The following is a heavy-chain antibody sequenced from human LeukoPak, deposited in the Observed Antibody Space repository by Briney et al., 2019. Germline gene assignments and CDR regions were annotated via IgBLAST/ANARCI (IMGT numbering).Heavy chain of an antibody. J-gene: IGHJ4*02. D-gene: IGHD2-8*02. V-gene: IGHV3-30*02. Sequence: GGSLRLSCAASGFNFSSFAMHWVRQAPGEGLEWVAYIGYTGTNTYYADSVKGRFTISRDNSKNTVHLQMNSLRAADTALYSCARDLTGKYYIAYWGQGTLVTVSS. CDR1: GFNFSSFA. CDR3: ARDLTGKYYIAY. CDR2: IGYTGTNT.